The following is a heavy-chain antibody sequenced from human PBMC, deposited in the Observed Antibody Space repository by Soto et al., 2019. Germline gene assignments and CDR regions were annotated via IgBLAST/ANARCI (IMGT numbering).Heavy chain of an antibody. CDR3: ARASHSSRWLEYYYYGMDV. J-gene: IGHJ6*02. D-gene: IGHD6-19*01. CDR1: GGTFSSYA. V-gene: IGHV1-69*01. Sequence: QVQLVQSGAEVKKPGSSVKVSCKASGGTFSSYAISWVRQAPGQGLEWMGGIIPIFGTANYAQKFQGRVTITADESTSTAYMELSSLRSEDTAVYYCARASHSSRWLEYYYYGMDVWGQGTTVTVSS. CDR2: IIPIFGTA.